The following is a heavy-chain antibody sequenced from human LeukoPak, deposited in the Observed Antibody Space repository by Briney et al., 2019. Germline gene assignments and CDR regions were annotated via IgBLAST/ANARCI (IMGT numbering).Heavy chain of an antibody. J-gene: IGHJ5*02. CDR2: INPNSGGT. D-gene: IGHD3-16*02. CDR3: ARDNSVGDIAWWFDP. V-gene: IGHV1-2*02. CDR1: GYTFTGYY. Sequence: ASVKVSCKASGYTFTGYYMHWVRQAPGQGLEWMGCINPNSGGTNYAQKFQGRVTMTRDTSISTPYMELSRLRSEDTAVYYCARDNSVGDIAWWFDPWGQGTLVTVSS.